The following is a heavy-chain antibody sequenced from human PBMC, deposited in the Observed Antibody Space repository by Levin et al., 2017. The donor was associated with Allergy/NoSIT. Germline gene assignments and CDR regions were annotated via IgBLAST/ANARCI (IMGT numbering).Heavy chain of an antibody. CDR3: ARDKVAADFYYYYYMDV. D-gene: IGHD6-13*01. J-gene: IGHJ6*03. CDR2: INPSGGST. CDR1: GYTFTSYY. Sequence: ASVKVSCKASGYTFTSYYMHWVRQAPGQGLEWMGIINPSGGSTSYAQKFQGRVTMTRDTSTSTVYMELSSLRSEDTAVYYCARDKVAADFYYYYYMDVWGKGTTVTVSS. V-gene: IGHV1-46*01.